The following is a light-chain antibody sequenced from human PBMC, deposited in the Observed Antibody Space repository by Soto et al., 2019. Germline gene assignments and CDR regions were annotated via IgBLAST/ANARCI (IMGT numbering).Light chain of an antibody. CDR3: QQYHDWPPLT. CDR1: QYISSN. V-gene: IGKV3D-15*01. J-gene: IGKJ4*01. CDR2: DAT. Sequence: DIVMTQSPATLSESPGERVTLSCRASQYISSNLAWYQQKPGQPPRLLIYDATSRATGIPSRFSGSGSGTDITLTINSLQSEDFAVYFCQQYHDWPPLTFGGGTKVEIK.